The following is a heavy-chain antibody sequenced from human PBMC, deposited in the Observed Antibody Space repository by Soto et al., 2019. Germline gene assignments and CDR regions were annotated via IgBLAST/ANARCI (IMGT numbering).Heavy chain of an antibody. J-gene: IGHJ4*02. V-gene: IGHV1-3*01. CDR1: GYTFTSYA. D-gene: IGHD3-3*01. Sequence: ASVKVSCKASGYTFTSYAMHWVRQAPGQRLEWMGWINAGNGNTKYSQKFQGRVTITRDTSASTAYMELSGLRSEDTAVYYCARESLRAYDFWSGPTYYFDYWGQGTLVTVSS. CDR2: INAGNGNT. CDR3: ARESLRAYDFWSGPTYYFDY.